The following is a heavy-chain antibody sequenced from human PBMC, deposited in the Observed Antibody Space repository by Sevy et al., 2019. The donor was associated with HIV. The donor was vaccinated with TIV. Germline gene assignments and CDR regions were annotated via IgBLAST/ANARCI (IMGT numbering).Heavy chain of an antibody. Sequence: GGSLRLSCAASGFIFSSYSMNWVRQAPGKGLEWISYISDSSSPSDYADSVKGRFTISRDNAKNSLYLQMNSLTAEDTAVYYCARGLGALPGYYYAMDVWGQGTTVTVSS. D-gene: IGHD6-6*01. CDR1: GFIFSSYS. V-gene: IGHV3-48*01. CDR3: ARGLGALPGYYYAMDV. CDR2: ISDSSSPS. J-gene: IGHJ6*02.